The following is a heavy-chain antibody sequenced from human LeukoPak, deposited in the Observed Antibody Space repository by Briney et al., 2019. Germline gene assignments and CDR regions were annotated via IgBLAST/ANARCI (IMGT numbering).Heavy chain of an antibody. V-gene: IGHV4-59*01. J-gene: IGHJ4*02. Sequence: SETLSLTCTISGASMSSYYWSWIRQTPKKGLEWIGYIYSSGITTYNPSLKSRVTISLDTSKNQFSLRLTSVTAADTAVYFCAREIRSSFYGAGRIDNWGQGTLVTVSS. CDR3: AREIRSSFYGAGRIDN. CDR2: IYSSGIT. CDR1: GASMSSYY. D-gene: IGHD6-13*01.